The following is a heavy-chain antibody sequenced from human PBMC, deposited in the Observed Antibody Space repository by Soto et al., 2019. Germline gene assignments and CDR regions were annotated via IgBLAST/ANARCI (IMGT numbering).Heavy chain of an antibody. V-gene: IGHV1-69*13. CDR2: IVPTYRTA. J-gene: IGHJ4*02. D-gene: IGHD6-13*01. CDR1: GGTFSSYR. CDR3: ARDSGAKLSSS. Sequence: ASVKVSCKASGGTFSSYRINWVRQAPGQGLEWVGGIVPTYRTADYAQKFQGRVTITADESARTAYMELRSLKSQDTAVYYCARDSGAKLSSSWGQGTLVTVSS.